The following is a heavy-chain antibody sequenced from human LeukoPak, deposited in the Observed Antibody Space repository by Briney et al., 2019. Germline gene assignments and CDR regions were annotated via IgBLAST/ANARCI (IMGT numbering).Heavy chain of an antibody. CDR1: GFTFSSFA. V-gene: IGHV3-30*02. CDR2: IRYDGSNK. J-gene: IGHJ1*01. D-gene: IGHD6-6*01. CDR3: AKGSSIDERYFQH. Sequence: GGSLRLSCAASGFTFSSFAMHWVRQAPGKGLGWVAFIRYDGSNKYYADSVKGRFTISRDNSKNTLYLQMNSLRAEDTAVYYCAKGSSIDERYFQHWPQATLVIVSS.